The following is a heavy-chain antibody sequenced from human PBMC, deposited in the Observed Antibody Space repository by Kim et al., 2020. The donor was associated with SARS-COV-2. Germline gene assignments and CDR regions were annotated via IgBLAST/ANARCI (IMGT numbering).Heavy chain of an antibody. V-gene: IGHV1-3*01. J-gene: IGHJ4*02. CDR2: INAGNGNT. D-gene: IGHD2-15*01. CDR1: GYTFSSYA. CDR3: ARGRAPSGGIRGGPFFDY. Sequence: ASVKVSCKASGYTFSSYAMHWVRQAPGQRLEWMGWINAGNGNTKYSQKFQGRVTITRDTSASTAYMELSSLRSEDTAVYYCARGRAPSGGIRGGPFFDYWGQGTLVTVSS.